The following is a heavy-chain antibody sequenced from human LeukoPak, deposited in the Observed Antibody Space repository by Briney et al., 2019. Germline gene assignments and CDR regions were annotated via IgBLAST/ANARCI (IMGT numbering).Heavy chain of an antibody. CDR3: ATYIRGYSYGCFDY. D-gene: IGHD5-18*01. CDR1: GFTFSSYA. J-gene: IGHJ4*02. V-gene: IGHV3-23*01. CDR2: ISGSGGST. Sequence: GGSLRLSCAASGFTFSSYAMSWVRQAPGKGLEWVSAISGSGGSTYYADSVKGRFTISRDNSKNTLYLQMNSPRADDTAVYYCATYIRGYSYGCFDYWGQGTLVTVSS.